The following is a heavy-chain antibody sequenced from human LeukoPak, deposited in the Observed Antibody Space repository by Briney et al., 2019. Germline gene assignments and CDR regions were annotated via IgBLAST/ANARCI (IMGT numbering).Heavy chain of an antibody. J-gene: IGHJ4*02. Sequence: PSETLSLTCTVSGGSISSSSYYWGWIRQPPGKGLEWIGSIYYSGSTYYNPSLKSRVTISVDTSKNQFSLKLSSVTAADTAVYYCASHPGTVDYWGQGTLVTVSS. CDR1: GGSISSSSYY. CDR3: ASHPGTVDY. CDR2: IYYSGST. V-gene: IGHV4-39*01. D-gene: IGHD6-13*01.